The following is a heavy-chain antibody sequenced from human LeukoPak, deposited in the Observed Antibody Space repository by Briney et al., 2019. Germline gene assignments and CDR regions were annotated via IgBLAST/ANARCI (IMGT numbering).Heavy chain of an antibody. V-gene: IGHV4-61*02. D-gene: IGHD3-10*01. CDR3: ARDQTYSGSGIYTHFDY. Sequence: KPSETLSLTCTVSGGSISSGGHYWSWIRQPAGKGLEYLGRISSTGSTNYNPSLRSRVTISADTSKNHFSLKLTSVTAADAAVYYCARDQTYSGSGIYTHFDYWGQGILVTVSS. J-gene: IGHJ4*02. CDR2: ISSTGST. CDR1: GGSISSGGHY.